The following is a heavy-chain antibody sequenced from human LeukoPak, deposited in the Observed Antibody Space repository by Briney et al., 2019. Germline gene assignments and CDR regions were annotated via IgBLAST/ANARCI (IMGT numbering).Heavy chain of an antibody. CDR2: INEDGSVK. Sequence: PGGSLRLSCAASGFTFRTSWMTWVRQAPGKEPEWVGNINEDGSVKNYVDSVKGRFTTSRDNARNSLYLQMHSLRADDTAVYYCARDSGYNAFDIRGQGTMVTVSS. V-gene: IGHV3-7*01. D-gene: IGHD5-12*01. J-gene: IGHJ3*02. CDR3: ARDSGYNAFDI. CDR1: GFTFRTSW.